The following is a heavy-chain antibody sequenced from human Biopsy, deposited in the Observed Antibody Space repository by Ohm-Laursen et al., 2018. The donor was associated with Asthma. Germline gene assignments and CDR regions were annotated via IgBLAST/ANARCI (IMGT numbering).Heavy chain of an antibody. D-gene: IGHD2-2*01. CDR2: INSVFGTT. J-gene: IGHJ4*02. V-gene: IGHV1-69*13. Sequence: GASVKVSCKPLGGTFNTYVIGWVRQAPGQGLEWKGGINSVFGTTTYPQKFQDRVTITADDSTSTVYIELSSLRSEDTAVYYCARKAGSCISRTCYSLDFWGQGTLVTVSS. CDR1: GGTFNTYV. CDR3: ARKAGSCISRTCYSLDF.